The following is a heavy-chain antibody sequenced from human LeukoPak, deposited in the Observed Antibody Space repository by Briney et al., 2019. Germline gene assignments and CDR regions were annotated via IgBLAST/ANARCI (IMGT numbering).Heavy chain of an antibody. D-gene: IGHD3-22*01. Sequence: SVKVSCKASGGTFSSYAISWVRQAPGQGLEWMGGIIPIFGTANYAQKFQGRVTITADESTSTAYMELSSLRSEDTAVYYCARAGNYYDSSGYLKYWGQGTLVAVSS. CDR3: ARAGNYYDSSGYLKY. CDR1: GGTFSSYA. V-gene: IGHV1-69*01. J-gene: IGHJ4*02. CDR2: IIPIFGTA.